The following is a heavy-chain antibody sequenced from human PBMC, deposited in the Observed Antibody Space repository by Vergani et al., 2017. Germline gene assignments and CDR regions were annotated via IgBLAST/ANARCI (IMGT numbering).Heavy chain of an antibody. J-gene: IGHJ4*02. CDR3: AREEGAQLVPRGIGEFDY. D-gene: IGHD6-13*01. CDR2: ISAYNGNT. CDR1: GYTFTSFG. Sequence: QVQLVQSGAEVKKPGASVKVSCKASGYTFTSFGSSWVRQAPGQGLEWMGWISAYNGNTNYAQKLQGRVTMTTDTSTSTAYMELRSRRSDDTAVYYCAREEGAQLVPRGIGEFDYWGQGTLVTVSS. V-gene: IGHV1-18*01.